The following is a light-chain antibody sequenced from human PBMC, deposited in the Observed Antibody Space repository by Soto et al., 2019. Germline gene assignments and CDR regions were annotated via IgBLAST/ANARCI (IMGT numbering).Light chain of an antibody. J-gene: IGKJ1*01. CDR1: QSVSSSY. V-gene: IGKV3-20*01. CDR3: QQYGSSPRT. Sequence: EIVLTQSPGTLSLSPGERATLSCRASQSVSSSYLAWYQQKPGQAPRLLIYGASSRATGIPDRFSGSGSGTDLTLTISRLEPEDFAGYYCQQYGSSPRTFGQGTKVEIK. CDR2: GAS.